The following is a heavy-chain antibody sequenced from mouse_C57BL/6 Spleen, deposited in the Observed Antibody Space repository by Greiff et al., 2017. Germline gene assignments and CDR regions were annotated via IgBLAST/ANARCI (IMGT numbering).Heavy chain of an antibody. Sequence: VQLQQPGAELVMPGASVKLSCKASGYTFTSYWMHWVKQRPGQGLEWIGEIDPSDSYPNYNQKFKGKSTLTVDKSSSTAYMPLSSLTSEDSAVYYCARALLQDAMDYWGQGTSVTVSS. V-gene: IGHV1-69*01. CDR2: IDPSDSYP. D-gene: IGHD1-2*01. CDR1: GYTFTSYW. J-gene: IGHJ4*01. CDR3: ARALLQDAMDY.